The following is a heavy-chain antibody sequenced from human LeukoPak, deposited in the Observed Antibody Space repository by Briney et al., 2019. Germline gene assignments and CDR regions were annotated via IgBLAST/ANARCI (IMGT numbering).Heavy chain of an antibody. D-gene: IGHD3-16*01. V-gene: IGHV4-59*01. J-gene: IGHJ5*02. Sequence: TSETLSLTCTVSGGSISSDYWSWIRQPPGKGLEWSGYIYYSGSTNYNPSLKSRVTISVDTSKNQFSLKLSSVTAADTAVYYCARGPPHYVPYNWFDPWGQGTLVTVSS. CDR3: ARGPPHYVPYNWFDP. CDR2: IYYSGST. CDR1: GGSISSDY.